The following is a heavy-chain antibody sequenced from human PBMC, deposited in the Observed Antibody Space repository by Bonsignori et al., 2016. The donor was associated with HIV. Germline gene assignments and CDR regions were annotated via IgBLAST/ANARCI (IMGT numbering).Heavy chain of an antibody. CDR1: GGSISGFY. J-gene: IGHJ4*02. D-gene: IGHD6-19*01. CDR3: ARVNYADNSGCDF. V-gene: IGHV4-59*01. Sequence: SETLSLTCTVSGGSISGFYWSWVRQPPGKGLEWIGYIYYSGSTNYNPSLKSRVTVSLDTSKNQFSLKLSSVTAADTAVYYCARVNYADNSGCDFWGQGTLVTVSS. CDR2: IYYSGST.